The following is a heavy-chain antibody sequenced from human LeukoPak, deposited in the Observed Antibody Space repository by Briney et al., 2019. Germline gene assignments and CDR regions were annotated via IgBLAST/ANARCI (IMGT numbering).Heavy chain of an antibody. CDR2: ISYSSETI. CDR1: GFPFDEHA. Sequence: GGSLRLSCAASGFPFDEHAMHWVRQAPGKGLEWVSGISYSSETIGYVDSVKGRFTISRDNVRKSLYLQMHSLRAEDTALYYCARDALVAARLGWFDPWGQGTLVTVSS. V-gene: IGHV3-9*01. D-gene: IGHD6-6*01. CDR3: ARDALVAARLGWFDP. J-gene: IGHJ5*02.